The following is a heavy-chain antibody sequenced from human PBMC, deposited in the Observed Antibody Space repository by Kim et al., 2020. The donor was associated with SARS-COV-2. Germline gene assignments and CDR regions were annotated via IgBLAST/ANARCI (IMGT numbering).Heavy chain of an antibody. CDR2: NT. D-gene: IGHD3-10*01. Sequence: NTKYSQKFQGRVTITRDTSASTAYMELSSLRSEDTAVYYCIRFMVRGPAYWGQGTLVTVSS. CDR3: IRFMVRGPAY. J-gene: IGHJ4*02. V-gene: IGHV1-3*01.